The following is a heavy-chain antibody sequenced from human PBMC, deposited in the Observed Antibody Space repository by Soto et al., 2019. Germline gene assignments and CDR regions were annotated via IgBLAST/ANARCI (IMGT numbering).Heavy chain of an antibody. V-gene: IGHV5-51*01. D-gene: IGHD6-25*01. Sequence: VESLKISCKGSGYIFTSYWIGCFLQMPGKGLEWMGIIYPGDSDTRYSPSFQGQVTISADKSISTAYLQWSSLKASDTAMYYRARQARAANWFDPWGQGTLVTVSS. CDR1: GYIFTSYW. CDR3: ARQARAANWFDP. J-gene: IGHJ5*02. CDR2: IYPGDSDT.